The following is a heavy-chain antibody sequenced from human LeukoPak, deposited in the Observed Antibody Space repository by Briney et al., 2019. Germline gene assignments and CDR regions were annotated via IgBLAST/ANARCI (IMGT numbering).Heavy chain of an antibody. J-gene: IGHJ4*02. D-gene: IGHD1-1*01. Sequence: SETLSLTCAVSGYSISSGYYWGWIRQPPGKGLEWIGSIYHSGSTYYNPSLKSRVTMSVDTSKNQFSLKLSSVTAADTAVYYCARQDSGTTGTTEFDYWGQGTLVTVSS. CDR3: ARQDSGTTGTTEFDY. CDR1: GYSISSGYY. CDR2: IYHSGST. V-gene: IGHV4-38-2*01.